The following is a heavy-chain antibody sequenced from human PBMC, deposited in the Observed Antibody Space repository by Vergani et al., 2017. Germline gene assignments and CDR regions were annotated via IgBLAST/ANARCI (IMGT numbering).Heavy chain of an antibody. J-gene: IGHJ4*02. D-gene: IGHD1-26*01. Sequence: EVQLLESGGSLKQPGGSVRLSCAASGFTFSTYAMHWVRQAPGKGLEWVSALTGGGGRTYYANSFKGRFIISRDNARDTLYLQMNSLRPEDPATNYCVKDAGSYKNVFDSGGQGTRVTVSS. CDR3: VKDAGSYKNVFDS. CDR1: GFTFSTYA. CDR2: LTGGGGRT. V-gene: IGHV3-23*01.